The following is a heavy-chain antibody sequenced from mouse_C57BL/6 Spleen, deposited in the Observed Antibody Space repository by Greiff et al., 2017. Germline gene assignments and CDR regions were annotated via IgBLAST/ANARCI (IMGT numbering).Heavy chain of an antibody. CDR2: IDPSDSYT. D-gene: IGHD2-14*01. Sequence: QVQLQQPGAELVMPGASVKLSCKASGYTFTSYWMHWVKQRPGQGLEWIGEIDPSDSYTNYNQKFKGKSTLTVDKSSSTAYMQLSSLTSEDSAVYYCARGYPPSYAMDYWGQGTSVTVSS. V-gene: IGHV1-69*01. CDR3: ARGYPPSYAMDY. CDR1: GYTFTSYW. J-gene: IGHJ4*01.